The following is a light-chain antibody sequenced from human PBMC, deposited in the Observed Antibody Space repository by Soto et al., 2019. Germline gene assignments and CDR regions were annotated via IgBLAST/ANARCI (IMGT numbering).Light chain of an antibody. CDR3: AEWADSLKRHV. CDR1: SSNIGRNT. V-gene: IGLV1-44*01. CDR2: TND. Sequence: QSVLTQPPSASGTPGQRVTISCSGSSSNIGRNTVHWYQQLPGTAPNVLIYTNDKRPSVVPDRFSGSNSGTSASLAISGLQSEDEADYCCAEWADSLKRHVFGTGTKLTVL. J-gene: IGLJ1*01.